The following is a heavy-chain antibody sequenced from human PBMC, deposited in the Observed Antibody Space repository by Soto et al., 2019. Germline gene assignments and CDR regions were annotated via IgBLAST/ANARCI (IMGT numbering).Heavy chain of an antibody. CDR1: GDSVSSNSAA. V-gene: IGHV6-1*01. D-gene: IGHD6-13*01. CDR2: TYYRSKWYN. J-gene: IGHJ5*02. Sequence: SQTLSLTCAISGDSVSSNSAAWNWIRQSPSRGLEWLGRTYYRSKWYNDYAVSVKSRITINPDTSKNQFSLQLNSVTPEDTAVYYCAKDKNGYSSSCSIWFDPWGQGTLVTVAS. CDR3: AKDKNGYSSSCSIWFDP.